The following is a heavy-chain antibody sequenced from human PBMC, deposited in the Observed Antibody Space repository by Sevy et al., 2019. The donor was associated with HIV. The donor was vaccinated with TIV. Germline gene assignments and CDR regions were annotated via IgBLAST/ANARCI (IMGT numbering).Heavy chain of an antibody. V-gene: IGHV3-30*02. D-gene: IGHD4-17*01. CDR1: GFSFVDHG. CDR2: IRHDGSTK. CDR3: TKGPQPMVTTSYGMDV. Sequence: GGSLRLSCAASGFSFVDHGMHWVRQAPGKGLEWVTFIRHDGSTKYYADSVQGRFSISRDNSRNILYLQMNSLRLADTAVYYCTKGPQPMVTTSYGMDVWGQGTTVTVSS. J-gene: IGHJ6*02.